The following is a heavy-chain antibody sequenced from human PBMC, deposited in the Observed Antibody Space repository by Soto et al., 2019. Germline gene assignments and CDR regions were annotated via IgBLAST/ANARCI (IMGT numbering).Heavy chain of an antibody. D-gene: IGHD6-19*01. V-gene: IGHV3-30*03. Sequence: GGSLRLSCAASGFTFSSYGMHWVRQAPGKGLEWVAVISYDGSNKYYADSVKGRFTISRDNSKNTLYLQMNSLRAEDTAVYYCARGGYSSGWPPRGYYFDYWGQGTLVTVSS. CDR3: ARGGYSSGWPPRGYYFDY. CDR1: GFTFSSYG. J-gene: IGHJ4*02. CDR2: ISYDGSNK.